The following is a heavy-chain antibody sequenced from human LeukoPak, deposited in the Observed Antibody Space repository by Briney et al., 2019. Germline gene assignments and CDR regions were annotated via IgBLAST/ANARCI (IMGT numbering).Heavy chain of an antibody. CDR2: IKSKTDGGTT. V-gene: IGHV3-15*07. D-gene: IGHD5-12*01. CDR1: GFTFGNAW. J-gene: IGHJ4*02. Sequence: PGGSLRLSCAASGFTFGNAWMNWVRQAPGKGLEWVGRIKSKTDGGTTDYAAPVKGRFTISRDDSKNTLYLQMNSLKTEDTAVYYCTSSGYDVAEFDYWGQGTLVTVSS. CDR3: TSSGYDVAEFDY.